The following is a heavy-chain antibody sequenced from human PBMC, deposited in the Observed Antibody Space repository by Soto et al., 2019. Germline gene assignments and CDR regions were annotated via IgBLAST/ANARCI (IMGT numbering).Heavy chain of an antibody. D-gene: IGHD6-6*01. V-gene: IGHV4-30-4*08. Sequence: SETLSLTCTVSGGSISSGGYYWSWIRQHPGKGLEWIGYIYYSGSTYYNPSLKSRVTISVDTSKNQFSLKLSSVTAADTAVYYCARDRQYSSSSTRWALYGMDVWGQGTTVTVSS. CDR2: IYYSGST. CDR1: GGSISSGGYY. CDR3: ARDRQYSSSSTRWALYGMDV. J-gene: IGHJ6*02.